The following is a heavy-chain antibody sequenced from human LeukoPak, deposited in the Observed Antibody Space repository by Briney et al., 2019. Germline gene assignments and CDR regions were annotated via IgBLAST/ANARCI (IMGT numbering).Heavy chain of an antibody. D-gene: IGHD6-19*01. J-gene: IGHJ4*02. V-gene: IGHV4-38-2*02. CDR1: GYSISSGYY. Sequence: KPSETLSLTCTVSGYSISSGYYWGWIRQPPGKGLEWIGSIYHSGSTYYNPSLKSRVTISVDTSKNQFSLKLSSVTAADTAVYYCARYDVGWYYFDYWGQGTLVTVSS. CDR3: ARYDVGWYYFDY. CDR2: IYHSGST.